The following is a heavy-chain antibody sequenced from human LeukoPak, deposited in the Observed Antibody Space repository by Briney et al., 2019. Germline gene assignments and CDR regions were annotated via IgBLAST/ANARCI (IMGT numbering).Heavy chain of an antibody. Sequence: SETLSLTCTVSGGSISSGGYYWSWIRQHPGKGLECIGYIYYSGSTYYNPFLKSRVTISVDTSKNQFSLKLSSVTAADTAVYYCARVGEFYDTSGYIFDYWGQGTLVTVSS. CDR1: GGSISSGGYY. D-gene: IGHD3-22*01. V-gene: IGHV4-31*03. CDR2: IYYSGST. CDR3: ARVGEFYDTSGYIFDY. J-gene: IGHJ4*02.